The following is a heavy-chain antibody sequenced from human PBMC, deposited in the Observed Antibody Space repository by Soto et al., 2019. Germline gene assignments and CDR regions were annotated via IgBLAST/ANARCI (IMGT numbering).Heavy chain of an antibody. CDR3: ARDQEGTDNDLTFDH. D-gene: IGHD3-3*01. CDR1: GFMLSAYG. Sequence: QVQLVESGGGVVQPGTSLRLSCVGSGFMLSAYGMHWVRQAPGKGLEWVAVIWYDGSEKYYADSVKGRFTISRDTSKNTLYLQMNSLRVEDTAVYYCARDQEGTDNDLTFDHWGQGALVTVSS. V-gene: IGHV3-33*01. CDR2: IWYDGSEK. J-gene: IGHJ4*02.